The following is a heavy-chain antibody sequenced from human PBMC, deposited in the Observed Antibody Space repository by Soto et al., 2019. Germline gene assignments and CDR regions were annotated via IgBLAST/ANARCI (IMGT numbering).Heavy chain of an antibody. CDR1: EVTFSGVD. J-gene: IGHJ4*02. V-gene: IGHV3-13*01. CDR3: ESGQEVGAHFFES. Sequence: PWESLCLTCEVSEVTFSGVDRHWVRQPTGKGLEWVGSIVTAGDTYYTVSVKGRFTISRDNAKNSLSLQMNILTAGDTAVYFCESGQEVGAHFFESWGQGTQVTVSS. D-gene: IGHD2-15*01. CDR2: IVTAGDT.